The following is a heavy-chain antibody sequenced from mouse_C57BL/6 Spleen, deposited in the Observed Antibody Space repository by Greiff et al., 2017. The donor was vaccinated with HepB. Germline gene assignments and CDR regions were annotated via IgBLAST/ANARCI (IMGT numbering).Heavy chain of an antibody. CDR1: GYTFTDYY. J-gene: IGHJ4*01. D-gene: IGHD1-1*01. Sequence: VQLQQSGPELVKPGASVKISCKASGYTFTDYYMNWVKQSHGKSLEWIGDINPNNGGTSYNQKFKGKATLTVDKSSSTAYMELRSLTSEDSAVYYCARVNYYGSSYGAMDYWGQGTSVTVSS. CDR2: INPNNGGT. CDR3: ARVNYYGSSYGAMDY. V-gene: IGHV1-26*01.